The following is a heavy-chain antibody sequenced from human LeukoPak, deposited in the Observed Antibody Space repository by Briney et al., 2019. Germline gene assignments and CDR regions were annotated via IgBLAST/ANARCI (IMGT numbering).Heavy chain of an antibody. D-gene: IGHD2-2*01. CDR1: GFTFSKYA. CDR2: ITGSGAET. J-gene: IGHJ3*02. V-gene: IGHV3-23*01. CDR3: AKGRVRDYSSSATGAFDI. Sequence: PGGSLRLSCAASGFTFSKYAMSWVRQAPGKGLEWVSSITGSGAETYYGDSVKGRFTIARDNSKNTLYLQMNSLRAEDTAVYYCAKGRVRDYSSSATGAFDIWGQGTMVTVSS.